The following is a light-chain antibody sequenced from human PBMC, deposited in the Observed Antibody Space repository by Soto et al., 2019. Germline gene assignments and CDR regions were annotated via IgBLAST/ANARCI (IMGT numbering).Light chain of an antibody. CDR3: QQYSSSPSIT. V-gene: IGKV3-20*01. CDR1: QSVSSGY. CDR2: GAS. J-gene: IGKJ5*01. Sequence: VVTHSPTTLSLSPGRRTTLPCRASQSVSSGYLAWYQQKPGQAPRLXIYGASTRATGIPDRFSGSGCATDFTLTISRLEPEDFAVYYCQQYSSSPSITFGQGTRLEIK.